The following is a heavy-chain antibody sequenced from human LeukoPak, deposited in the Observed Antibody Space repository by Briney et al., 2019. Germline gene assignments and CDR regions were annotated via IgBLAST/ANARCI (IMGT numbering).Heavy chain of an antibody. J-gene: IGHJ3*02. CDR3: ATDPQRNDAFDI. Sequence: GASVKVPCKVSGYNLTELSMHWVRQAPGKGLEWMGGFDPEDGETIYAQKFQGRVTMTEDTSTDTAYMELSSLRSEDTAVYYCATDPQRNDAFDIWGQGTMVTVSS. V-gene: IGHV1-24*01. CDR1: GYNLTELS. D-gene: IGHD6-25*01. CDR2: FDPEDGET.